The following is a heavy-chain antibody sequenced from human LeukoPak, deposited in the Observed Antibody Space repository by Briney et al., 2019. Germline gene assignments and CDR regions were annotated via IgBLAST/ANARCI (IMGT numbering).Heavy chain of an antibody. J-gene: IGHJ4*02. D-gene: IGHD6-13*01. V-gene: IGHV3-74*01. CDR1: GFTFSRYW. CDR3: ARDSDSSSWSFDY. Sequence: GGSLRLSCAASGFTFSRYWMHWVRQAPGKGLVWVSRINTDGSRTTYADSVKGRFTISRDNSKNTLYLQMNSLRAEDTAVYYCARDSDSSSWSFDYWGQGTLVTVSS. CDR2: INTDGSRT.